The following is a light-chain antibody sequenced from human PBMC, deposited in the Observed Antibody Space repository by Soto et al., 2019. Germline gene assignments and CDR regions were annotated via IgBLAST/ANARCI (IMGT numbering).Light chain of an antibody. CDR3: QSYDSSLSGSV. CDR2: GNS. Sequence: QSVLSQPPSVSGAPGQRVTISCTGSSSNIGADYDVHWYQQLPGTAPKLLIYGNSNRPSGVADRFSGSKSGTSASLAITGLGAEDEADYYCQSYDSSLSGSVFGGGTKLTVL. V-gene: IGLV1-40*01. J-gene: IGLJ2*01. CDR1: SSNIGADYD.